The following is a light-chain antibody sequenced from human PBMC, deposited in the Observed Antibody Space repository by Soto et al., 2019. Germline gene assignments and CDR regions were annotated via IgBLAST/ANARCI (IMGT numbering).Light chain of an antibody. CDR2: GAS. V-gene: IGKV3-15*01. Sequence: IVMTQSPATVSASPGERVTLSCRASQSVSGNVAWYQQKPSQPPRLLVYGASTTATDIPARFFGSGSETEFSLTVTMLQSEDFGTYYCQQFNTWPRTFCQGTKVDIK. J-gene: IGKJ1*01. CDR3: QQFNTWPRT. CDR1: QSVSGN.